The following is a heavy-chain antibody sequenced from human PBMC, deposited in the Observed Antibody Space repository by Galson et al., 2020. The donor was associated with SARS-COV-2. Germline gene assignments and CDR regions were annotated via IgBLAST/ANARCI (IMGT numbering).Heavy chain of an antibody. D-gene: IGHD3-22*01. CDR2: ISHTGRA. CDR3: ARCQNGFYANFDY. J-gene: IGHJ4*02. Sequence: SETLSLTCAVYGESFRDYYWTWIRQTPGRGLEWIGDISHTGRATYSASLKSPVTISVATSKNQFSLKMTSVTAADTAVYYCARCQNGFYANFDYWGQGLLVSVSS. V-gene: IGHV4-34*01. CDR1: GESFRDYY.